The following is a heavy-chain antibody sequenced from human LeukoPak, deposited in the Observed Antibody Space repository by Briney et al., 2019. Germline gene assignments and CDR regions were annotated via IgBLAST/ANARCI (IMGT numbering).Heavy chain of an antibody. CDR2: INHSGST. J-gene: IGHJ4*02. CDR1: GGSFSGYY. Sequence: SQTLSLTCAVYGGSFSGYYWSWIRQPPGKGLGWIGEINHSGSTNYNPSLKSRVTISVDTSKNQFSLKLSSVTAADTAIYYCARYQTGTMFAVWGQGTLVTISS. D-gene: IGHD1/OR15-1a*01. CDR3: ARYQTGTMFAV. V-gene: IGHV4-34*01.